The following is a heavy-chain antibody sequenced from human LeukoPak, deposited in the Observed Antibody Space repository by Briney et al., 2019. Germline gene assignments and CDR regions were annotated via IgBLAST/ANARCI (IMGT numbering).Heavy chain of an antibody. CDR1: GFTFSAFA. V-gene: IGHV3-23*01. J-gene: IGHJ5*02. CDR2: ISATGGTT. CDR3: AKGKQTAFLDWFDP. Sequence: PGGSLRLSCAASGFTFSAFAMSWVRQAPGKGLQWVSAISATGGTTYYADSVKGRFTSSRDNSKNVLYLQLSSPRAEDTAIYYCAKGKQTAFLDWFDPWGQGTLVTVSS. D-gene: IGHD2-21*02.